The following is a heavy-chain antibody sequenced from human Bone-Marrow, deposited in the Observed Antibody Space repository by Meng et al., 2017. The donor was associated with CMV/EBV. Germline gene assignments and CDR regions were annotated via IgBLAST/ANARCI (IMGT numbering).Heavy chain of an antibody. Sequence: CAASGFTLSRYSMTWVRQAPGKGLEWVSVVSGIGGTYYADSVKGRFTMSRDNSKNTVHLQMSSLRAEDTAVYYCAKGLNSGYPFNIDYWGQGSLVTVSS. V-gene: IGHV3-23*01. D-gene: IGHD3-22*01. CDR2: VSGIGGT. CDR1: GFTLSRYS. J-gene: IGHJ4*02. CDR3: AKGLNSGYPFNIDY.